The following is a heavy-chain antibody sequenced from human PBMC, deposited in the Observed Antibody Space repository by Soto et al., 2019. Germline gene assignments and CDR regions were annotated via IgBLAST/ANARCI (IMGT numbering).Heavy chain of an antibody. J-gene: IGHJ1*01. D-gene: IGHD3-22*01. CDR1: GYTFTDHY. V-gene: IGHV1-2*02. CDR2: VNPNTAGK. CDR3: ASIDSGAYDANGLDV. Sequence: QAQLVQSGAEVKKPGASVKVSCEASGYTFTDHYVHWVRQAPGQGLEWMGWVNPNTAGKIYAQKFHGSVTMTSDTSLTTAYMAITRLRSDDTALYYCASIDSGAYDANGLDVWGQGILVTVSS.